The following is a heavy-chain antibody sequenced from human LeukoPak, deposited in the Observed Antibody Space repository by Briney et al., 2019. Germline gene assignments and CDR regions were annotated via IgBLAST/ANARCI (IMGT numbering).Heavy chain of an antibody. Sequence: QAGGSLRLSCAASGFTVSSNYMSWVRQAPGKGLEWVSVIYSGDSTYYADSVKGRFTISRDISKSTLSLQMNSLRAEDTAVYYCARDSLPLPYYYGPGSPLDPWGQGTLVTVSS. V-gene: IGHV3-53*01. J-gene: IGHJ5*02. D-gene: IGHD3-10*01. CDR3: ARDSLPLPYYYGPGSPLDP. CDR2: IYSGDST. CDR1: GFTVSSNY.